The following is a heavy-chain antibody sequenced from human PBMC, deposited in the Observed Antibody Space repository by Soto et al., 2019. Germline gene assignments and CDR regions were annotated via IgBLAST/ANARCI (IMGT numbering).Heavy chain of an antibody. J-gene: IGHJ5*02. V-gene: IGHV3-74*01. D-gene: IGHD3-10*01. CDR2: INSDGSST. CDR3: ARDPPYYYSNWFDP. Sequence: TFSSYWMHWVRQAPGKGLVWVSRINSDGSSTSYADSVKGRFTISRDNAKNTLYLQMNSLRAEDTAVYYCARDPPYYYSNWFDPWGQGTLVTVSS. CDR1: TFSSYW.